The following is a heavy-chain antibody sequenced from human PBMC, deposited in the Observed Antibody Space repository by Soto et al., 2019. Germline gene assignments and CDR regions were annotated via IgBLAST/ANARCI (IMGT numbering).Heavy chain of an antibody. CDR2: ISYDGSNK. D-gene: IGHD3-9*01. J-gene: IGHJ3*02. V-gene: IGHV3-30*18. Sequence: SLRLSCAASGFTFSSYGMHWVRQAPGKGLEWVAVISYDGSNKYYADSVKGRFTISRDNSKNTLYLQMNSLRAEDTAVYYCAKGLKMFYDIVTGRDVFSIWAQGTMVTVS. CDR1: GFTFSSYG. CDR3: AKGLKMFYDIVTGRDVFSI.